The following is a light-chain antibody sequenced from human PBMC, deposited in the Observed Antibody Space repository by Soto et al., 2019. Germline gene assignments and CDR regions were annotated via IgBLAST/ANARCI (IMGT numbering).Light chain of an antibody. CDR2: WAS. CDR1: QSVLYNSNNKQY. CDR3: QQYYSSPWT. J-gene: IGKJ1*01. Sequence: DIVMTQSPDSLAVSLGERATINCKSSQSVLYNSNNKQYLAWYQQKPGQSPKLLIYWASTRESGVPDRFSGSGSGADFTLTISSLRAEDGAVYYCQQYYSSPWTFGQGTKVEI. V-gene: IGKV4-1*01.